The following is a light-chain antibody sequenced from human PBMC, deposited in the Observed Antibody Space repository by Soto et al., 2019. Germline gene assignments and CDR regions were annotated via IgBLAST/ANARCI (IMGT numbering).Light chain of an antibody. CDR1: QSISIY. Sequence: DIQMTQSPSSLSTSVGDRVTITCRASQSISIYLNWYQQRPGKAPKLLIYAASSLQCGVPSRFSGSGSGTDFTLTISTMQPEDFATYYCQQSYSHPRTFGQGTKVDIK. CDR2: AAS. CDR3: QQSYSHPRT. V-gene: IGKV1-39*01. J-gene: IGKJ1*01.